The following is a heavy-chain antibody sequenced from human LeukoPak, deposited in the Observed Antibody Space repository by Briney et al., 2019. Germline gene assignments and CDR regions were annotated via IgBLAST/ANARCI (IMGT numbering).Heavy chain of an antibody. J-gene: IGHJ6*02. Sequence: GGSLRLSCAASGFTFSSYSMNWVRQAPGKGLEWVSSISSSSSYIYYADSVKGRFTISRDNAKNSLYLQMNSLRAEDTAVYYCARVGHRWFGELLPQYYYYYGMDVWGQGTTVTVSS. V-gene: IGHV3-21*01. CDR3: ARVGHRWFGELLPQYYYYYGMDV. CDR2: ISSSSSYI. CDR1: GFTFSSYS. D-gene: IGHD3-10*01.